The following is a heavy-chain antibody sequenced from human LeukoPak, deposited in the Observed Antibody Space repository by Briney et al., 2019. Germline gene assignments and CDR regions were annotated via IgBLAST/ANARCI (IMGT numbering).Heavy chain of an antibody. CDR2: IYYSGST. CDR3: ARRRRWLSHFDP. Sequence: PSETLSLTCTVSGGSISSYYWSWIRQPPGKGLEWIGYIYYSGSTNYNPSLKSRVTISVDTSKNQFSLKLSSVTAADTAVYYCARRRRWLSHFDPWGQGTLVTVSS. D-gene: IGHD5-24*01. CDR1: GGSISSYY. J-gene: IGHJ5*02. V-gene: IGHV4-59*08.